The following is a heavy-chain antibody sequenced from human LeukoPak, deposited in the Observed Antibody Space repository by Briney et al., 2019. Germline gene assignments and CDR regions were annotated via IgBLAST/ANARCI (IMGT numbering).Heavy chain of an antibody. V-gene: IGHV3-30*02. Sequence: PGGSLRLSCTVSGFIFSDFSMSWVRQAPGKGLEWVAFIRSDGSNKYYADSVKGRFTISRDNSKLYLQMNSLRAEDTAVYYCARGDYYDSSGYSNIHYYYYYYMDVWGKGTTVTISS. J-gene: IGHJ6*03. D-gene: IGHD3-22*01. CDR2: IRSDGSNK. CDR3: ARGDYYDSSGYSNIHYYYYYYMDV. CDR1: GFIFSDFS.